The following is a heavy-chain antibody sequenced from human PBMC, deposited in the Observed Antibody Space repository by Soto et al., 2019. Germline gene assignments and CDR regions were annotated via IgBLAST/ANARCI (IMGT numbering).Heavy chain of an antibody. CDR3: ARALGSWGAYYFDY. J-gene: IGHJ4*02. CDR1: GFSLNTYGVG. V-gene: IGHV2-5*02. Sequence: QITLKESGPTLVKPTQTLTLTCTVSGFSLNTYGVGVGWIRQPPGTALEWLALIYWDDDKRYSPSLKSRLTITKDTSKNPVVLTMTNMDPVDTGTYYCARALGSWGAYYFDYWGQGTLVTVSS. CDR2: IYWDDDK. D-gene: IGHD3-16*01.